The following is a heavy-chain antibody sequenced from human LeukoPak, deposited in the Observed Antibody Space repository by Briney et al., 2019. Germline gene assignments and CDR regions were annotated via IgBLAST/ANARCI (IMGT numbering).Heavy chain of an antibody. Sequence: PGGSLRLSCAASGFTFSSHWMHWFRQAPEKGLVWVSRINSDGSSTSYADSAKGRFTISRDNAKNTLYLQMNSLRAEDTAVYYCARTLVGASSKDPDYWGQGTLVTVSS. J-gene: IGHJ4*02. V-gene: IGHV3-74*01. CDR1: GFTFSSHW. CDR2: INSDGSST. D-gene: IGHD1-26*01. CDR3: ARTLVGASSKDPDY.